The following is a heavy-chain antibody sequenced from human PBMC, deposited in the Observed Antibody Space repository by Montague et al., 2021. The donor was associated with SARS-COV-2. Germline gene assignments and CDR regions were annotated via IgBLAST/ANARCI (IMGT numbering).Heavy chain of an antibody. CDR1: GGSIGTYY. CDR2: IYYTGST. D-gene: IGHD4-17*01. J-gene: IGHJ6*02. CDR3: ARDNYGDWGCCGLDV. Sequence: SETLSLTCTVSGGSIGTYYWNWIRQSPGKGLEWLGYIYYTGSTKXSPSLKSRVTISMDTSRDQLSLRLKSVTAADTAVYYCARDNYGDWGCCGLDVWGQGTTVIVSS. V-gene: IGHV4-59*01.